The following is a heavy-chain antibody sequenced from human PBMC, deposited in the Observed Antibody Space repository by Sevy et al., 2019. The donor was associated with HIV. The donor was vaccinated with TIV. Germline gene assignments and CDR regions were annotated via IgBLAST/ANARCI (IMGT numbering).Heavy chain of an antibody. CDR3: GRTSPRGGFDH. CDR1: GYTFTNYY. J-gene: IGHJ4*02. D-gene: IGHD3-16*01. V-gene: IGHV1-46*03. CDR2: INPSDVST. Sequence: ASVKVSYKASGYTFTNYYMHWVRQAPGQGLEWMGIINPSDVSTVYAQKFQGRVTMTRDTSTSTVYMELSSLRSDDTAVYYCGRTSPRGGFDHWGQGALVTVSS.